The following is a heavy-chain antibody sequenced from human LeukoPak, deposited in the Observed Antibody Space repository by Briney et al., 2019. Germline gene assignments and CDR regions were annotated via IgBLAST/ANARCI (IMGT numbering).Heavy chain of an antibody. D-gene: IGHD4-11*01. J-gene: IGHJ4*02. V-gene: IGHV3-48*01. CDR2: ISTSTTTI. CDR3: ARKTTGDY. Sequence: PGGSLRLSCEASGFTFSSYSMNWVRQAPGKGLEWISYISTSTTTIYYANSVKGRFTISRDNAKNSLYLQMNSLRAEDTAVYYCARKTTGDYWGQGTLVTVSS. CDR1: GFTFSSYS.